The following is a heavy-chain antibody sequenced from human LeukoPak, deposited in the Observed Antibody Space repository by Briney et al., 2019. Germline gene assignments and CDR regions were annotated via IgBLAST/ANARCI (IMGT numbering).Heavy chain of an antibody. D-gene: IGHD3-22*01. V-gene: IGHV3-48*03. CDR2: ISSSGSTI. CDR1: GFTFSSYE. J-gene: IGHJ3*02. CDR3: ARDRYYDSSGYPDAFEI. Sequence: GGSLRLSCAASGFTFSSYEMNWVRQAPGKGLEWVSYISSSGSTIYYADSVKGRFTISRDNAKNSLYLQMNSLRAEDTAVYYCARDRYYDSSGYPDAFEIWGQGTMVTVSS.